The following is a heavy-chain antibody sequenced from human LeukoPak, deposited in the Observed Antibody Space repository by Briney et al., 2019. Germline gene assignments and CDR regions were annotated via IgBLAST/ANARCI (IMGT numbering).Heavy chain of an antibody. V-gene: IGHV4-4*07. CDR3: ARDYCSSTSCSGVNWFDP. CDR1: GGSISSYY. D-gene: IGHD2-2*01. Sequence: KPSETLSLTCTVSGGSISSYYWSWIRQPAGKGLEWIGRIYTSGSTNYNPSLKSRVTMSVDTSKNQFSLKLSSVTAADTAVYYCARDYCSSTSCSGVNWFDPWGQGTLVTVSS. CDR2: IYTSGST. J-gene: IGHJ5*02.